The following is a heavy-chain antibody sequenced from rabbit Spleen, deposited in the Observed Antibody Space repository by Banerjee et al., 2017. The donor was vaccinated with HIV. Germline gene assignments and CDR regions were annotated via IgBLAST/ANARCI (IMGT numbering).Heavy chain of an antibody. Sequence: QEQLEESGGDLVKPEGSLTLTCTASGFSFSSSYWICWVRQAPGKGPEWIACIYGGAFRNTYYANWAKGRFTISETSSTTVTLQMTSLTAADTATYFCARDTSSSFSSYGMDLWGPGTLVTVS. CDR3: ARDTSSSFSSYGMDL. CDR1: GFSFSSSYW. J-gene: IGHJ6*01. D-gene: IGHD1-1*01. CDR2: IYGGAFRNT. V-gene: IGHV1S45*01.